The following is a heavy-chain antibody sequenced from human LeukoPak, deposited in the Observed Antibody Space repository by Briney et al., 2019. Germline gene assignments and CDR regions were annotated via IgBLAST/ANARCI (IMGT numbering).Heavy chain of an antibody. D-gene: IGHD3-22*01. V-gene: IGHV1-69*13. CDR2: LIPIYGSA. CDR3: AGFFYDNSGDAFDI. CDR1: GGSFTFTSHA. J-gene: IGHJ3*02. Sequence: SVTVSCKASGGSFTFTSHAISWVRQAPGQGLEWMGGLIPIYGSANYAQKFQGRVTITSDESTRTVFMELSSLRPEDSAVYYCAGFFYDNSGDAFDIWGQGTMVTVSA.